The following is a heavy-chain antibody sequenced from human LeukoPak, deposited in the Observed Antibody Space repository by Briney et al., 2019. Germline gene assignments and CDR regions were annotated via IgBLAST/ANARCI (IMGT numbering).Heavy chain of an antibody. CDR1: GFTFSSYD. CDR3: AKGAGGGRLYYYYGMDV. CDR2: IGTAGDT. Sequence: GGSLRLSCAASGFTFSSYDMHWVRQATGKGLEWVSAIGTAGDTYYPGSVKGRFTISRENAKNSLYLQMNSLRAGDTAVYYCAKGAGGGRLYYYYGMDVWGQGTTVTVSS. V-gene: IGHV3-13*01. D-gene: IGHD2-15*01. J-gene: IGHJ6*02.